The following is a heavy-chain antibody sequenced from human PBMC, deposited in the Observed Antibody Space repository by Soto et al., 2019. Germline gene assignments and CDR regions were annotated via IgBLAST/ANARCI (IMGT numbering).Heavy chain of an antibody. CDR2: INPSGGST. Sequence: GASLKVSCKASGYTFTSYYMHWVRQAPGQGLEWMGIINPSGGSTSYAQKFQGRVTMTRDTSTSTVYMELSSLRSDDTAVYYCARDPQANYHDSSGPSVGMDVWGQGTTVTVSS. CDR3: ARDPQANYHDSSGPSVGMDV. J-gene: IGHJ6*02. V-gene: IGHV1-46*01. CDR1: GYTFTSYY. D-gene: IGHD3-22*01.